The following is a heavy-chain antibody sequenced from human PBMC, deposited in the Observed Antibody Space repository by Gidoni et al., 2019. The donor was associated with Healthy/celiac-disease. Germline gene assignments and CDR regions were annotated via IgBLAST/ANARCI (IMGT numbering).Heavy chain of an antibody. CDR2: MNPSSGNT. CDR3: ARGQWLGL. CDR1: GYTFTSDD. J-gene: IGHJ4*02. D-gene: IGHD6-19*01. V-gene: IGHV1-8*01. Sequence: QVQLVQSGAEVKKPGASVTVSCKASGYTFTSDDIHWVRQASGQGLEWMGWMNPSSGNTGYAQKFRGKFTMTRDTSISTAYMELSSLTSEDSAVYFCARGQWLGLWGQGTLVTVSS.